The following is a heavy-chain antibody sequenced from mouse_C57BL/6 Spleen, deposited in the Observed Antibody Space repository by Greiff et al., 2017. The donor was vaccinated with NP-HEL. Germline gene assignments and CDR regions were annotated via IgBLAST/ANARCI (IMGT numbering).Heavy chain of an antibody. V-gene: IGHV1-69*01. CDR1: GYTFTSYW. CDR3: ARSKIYYGSSYVGFDY. J-gene: IGHJ2*01. Sequence: QVQLQQPGAELVMPGASVKLSCKASGYTFTSYWMHWVKQRPGQGLEWIGEIDPSDSYTNYNQKFKGKSTLTVDKSSSTAYMQLSSLTSEDSAVYYCARSKIYYGSSYVGFDYWGQGTTLTVSS. D-gene: IGHD1-1*01. CDR2: IDPSDSYT.